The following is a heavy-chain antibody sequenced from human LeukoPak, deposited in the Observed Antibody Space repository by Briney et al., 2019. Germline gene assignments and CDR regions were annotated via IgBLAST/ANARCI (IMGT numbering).Heavy chain of an antibody. Sequence: SETLSLTCTVSGGSISSSSYYWGWIRQPPGKGLEWIGSIYYSGSTYYNPSLKSRVTISVDTSKNQFSLKLSSVTAADTAEYYCARYYYDSSGIDYWGQGTLVTVSS. D-gene: IGHD3-22*01. V-gene: IGHV4-39*07. CDR2: IYYSGST. CDR3: ARYYYDSSGIDY. J-gene: IGHJ4*02. CDR1: GGSISSSSYY.